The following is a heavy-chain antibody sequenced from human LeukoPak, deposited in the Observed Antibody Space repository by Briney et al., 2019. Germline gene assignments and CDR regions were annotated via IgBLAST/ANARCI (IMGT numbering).Heavy chain of an antibody. CDR1: GGSFSGYY. J-gene: IGHJ4*02. Sequence: SETLSLTCAVYGGSFSGYYWSWIRQPPGKGLEWIGEINHSGSTNYNPSPKSRVTISVDTSKNQFSLKLSSVTAADTAVYYCARGPSGSHPIDYWGQGTLVTVSS. CDR3: ARGPSGSHPIDY. D-gene: IGHD1-26*01. V-gene: IGHV4-34*01. CDR2: INHSGST.